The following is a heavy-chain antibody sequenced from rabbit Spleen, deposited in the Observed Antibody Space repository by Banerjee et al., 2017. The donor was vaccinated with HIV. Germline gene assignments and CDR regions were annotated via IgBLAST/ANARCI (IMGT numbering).Heavy chain of an antibody. J-gene: IGHJ6*01. Sequence: QSLEESGGDLVKPGASLTLTCTASGVSFTSNYYMCWVRQAPGKGLEWIACIDSGSSGFTYYATWAKGRFTCSKTSSTTVTLQMTRLTVADTATYFCARDTGSSFSTYGMDLWGQGTLVTVS. CDR1: GVSFTSNYY. CDR2: IDSGSSGFT. V-gene: IGHV1S40*01. D-gene: IGHD8-1*01. CDR3: ARDTGSSFSTYGMDL.